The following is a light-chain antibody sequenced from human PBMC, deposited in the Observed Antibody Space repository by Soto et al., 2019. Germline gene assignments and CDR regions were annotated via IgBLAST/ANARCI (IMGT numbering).Light chain of an antibody. J-gene: IGKJ4*01. Sequence: EIVLTQSPGTLSLSPGERATLSCRASQSINSNLAWYQQKPGQAPRLLMFRASIRATGFPARFSGSGSGTEFNITISSLQSEDSAIYYCQQYNNWPRATFGGGTKV. CDR3: QQYNNWPRAT. V-gene: IGKV3-15*01. CDR2: RAS. CDR1: QSINSN.